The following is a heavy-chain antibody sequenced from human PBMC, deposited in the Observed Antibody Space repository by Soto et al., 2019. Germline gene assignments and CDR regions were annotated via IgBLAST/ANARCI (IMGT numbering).Heavy chain of an antibody. J-gene: IGHJ4*02. CDR2: IYYSGST. CDR1: GGSISSYY. D-gene: IGHD5-18*01. V-gene: IGHV4-59*08. CDR3: ARVDTAMVSTHYYFDY. Sequence: PSETLSLTCTVSGGSISSYYWSWIRQPPGKGLEWIGYIYYSGSTNYNPSLKSRVTISVDTSKNQFSLKLSSVTAADTAVYYCARVDTAMVSTHYYFDYWGQGTLVTVSS.